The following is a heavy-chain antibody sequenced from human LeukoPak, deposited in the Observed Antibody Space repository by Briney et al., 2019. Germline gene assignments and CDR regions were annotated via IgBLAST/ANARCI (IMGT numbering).Heavy chain of an antibody. D-gene: IGHD3-9*01. CDR3: AREGGGHYDILTGYYSPPPYYFDY. CDR1: GGSISSYY. J-gene: IGHJ4*02. CDR2: IYTSGST. Sequence: PSETLSLTCTVSGGSISSYYWSWIRQPAGKGLEWIGRIYTSGSTNYNPSLKSRVTMSVDTSKNQFSLKLSSVTAADTAVYYCAREGGGHYDILTGYYSPPPYYFDYWGQGTLVTVSS. V-gene: IGHV4-4*07.